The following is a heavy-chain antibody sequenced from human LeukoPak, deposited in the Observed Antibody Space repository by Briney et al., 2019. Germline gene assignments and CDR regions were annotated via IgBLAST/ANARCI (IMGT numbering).Heavy chain of an antibody. D-gene: IGHD6-13*01. Sequence: PGGSPRLSCAASGFAISNYSMNWVRQAPGKGLEWVSYISSSSATIYYADSVEGRFTISRDNAKNSLYLQMNSLRAEDTAVYYCARDNIAAAGVFDYWGQGTLVTVSS. V-gene: IGHV3-48*01. CDR1: GFAISNYS. CDR2: ISSSSATI. CDR3: ARDNIAAAGVFDY. J-gene: IGHJ4*02.